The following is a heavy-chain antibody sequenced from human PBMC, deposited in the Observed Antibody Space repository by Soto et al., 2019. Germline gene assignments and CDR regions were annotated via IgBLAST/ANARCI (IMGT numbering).Heavy chain of an antibody. CDR2: IYYSGST. J-gene: IGHJ6*03. Sequence: SETLSLTCTVSGGSISSYYLSWIRQPPGKGLEWIGYIYYSGSTNYNPSLKSRVTISVDTSKNQFSLKLSSVTAADTAVYYCARMSSSSSGNYYMDVWGKGTTVTVSS. CDR3: ARMSSSSSGNYYMDV. CDR1: GGSISSYY. V-gene: IGHV4-59*01. D-gene: IGHD6-6*01.